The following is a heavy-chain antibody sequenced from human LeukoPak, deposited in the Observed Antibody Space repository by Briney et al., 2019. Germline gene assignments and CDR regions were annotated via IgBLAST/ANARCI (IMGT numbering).Heavy chain of an antibody. CDR1: GFTFSNTA. Sequence: QAGGSLRLSCAASGFTFSNTAMSWVRQAPGKGLEWLSIISGSGLNAYYADSVKGRFTISRDNSKNTLYLQMNSLRAEDTAVYYCAKDSGGWYGSYFDYWGQGTLVTVSS. V-gene: IGHV3-23*01. J-gene: IGHJ4*02. CDR3: AKDSGGWYGSYFDY. D-gene: IGHD6-13*01. CDR2: ISGSGLNA.